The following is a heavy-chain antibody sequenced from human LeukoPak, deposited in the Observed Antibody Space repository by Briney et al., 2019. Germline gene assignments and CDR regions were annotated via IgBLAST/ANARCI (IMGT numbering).Heavy chain of an antibody. Sequence: GGSLRLSCAASGFNFSSYSMNWVRQAQGKGLEWVSSISSSSSYIYYADSVKGRFTISRDNAKNSLYLQMNSLRAEDTAVYYCARVTEAPYYFDYWGQGTLVTVSS. V-gene: IGHV3-21*01. CDR2: ISSSSSYI. CDR1: GFNFSSYS. J-gene: IGHJ4*02. CDR3: ARVTEAPYYFDY.